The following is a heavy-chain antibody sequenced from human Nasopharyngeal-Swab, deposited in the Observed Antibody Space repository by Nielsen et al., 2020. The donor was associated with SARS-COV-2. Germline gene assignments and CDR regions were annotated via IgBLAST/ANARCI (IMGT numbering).Heavy chain of an antibody. V-gene: IGHV3-73*01. CDR1: GFTFSGSA. J-gene: IGHJ6*02. CDR2: IRSKANSSAT. Sequence: GGSLRLSCAASGFTFSGSAMHWVRQASGNGLEWVGRIRSKANSSATAYSASVKGRFTISRDDSKNTAYLQMNSLKTEDTAVYYCTRGGIVGPPELGMDVWGQGTTVTVSS. D-gene: IGHD1-26*01. CDR3: TRGGIVGPPELGMDV.